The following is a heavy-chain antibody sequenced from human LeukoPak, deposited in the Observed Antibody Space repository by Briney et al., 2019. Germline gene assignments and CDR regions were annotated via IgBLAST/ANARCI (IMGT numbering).Heavy chain of an antibody. CDR1: GYTFTSYY. V-gene: IGHV1-46*01. D-gene: IGHD2-2*01. CDR2: INPSGGST. J-gene: IGHJ4*02. CDR3: ARVMRCSSTSCYGWVDY. Sequence: ASVKVSCKASGYTFTSYYMHWVRQAPGQGLEWMGIINPSGGSTSYAQKFQGRVTMTRDTSISTAYMELSRLRSDDTAVYYCARVMRCSSTSCYGWVDYWGQGTLVTVSS.